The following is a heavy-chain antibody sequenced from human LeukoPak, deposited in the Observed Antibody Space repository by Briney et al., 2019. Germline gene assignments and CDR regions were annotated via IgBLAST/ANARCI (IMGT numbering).Heavy chain of an antibody. CDR1: GFTFSSYW. V-gene: IGHV3-7*01. CDR3: ATRGYSGYSSMIT. CDR2: IKQDGSEK. Sequence: GGSLRLSCAASGFTFSSYWMSWVRQAPGQGLEWVANIKQDGSEKYYVDSVKGRFTISRDKAKNSLYLQMDSLRAEDTAVYYCATRGYSGYSSMITWGQGTLVTVSS. J-gene: IGHJ5*02. D-gene: IGHD5-12*01.